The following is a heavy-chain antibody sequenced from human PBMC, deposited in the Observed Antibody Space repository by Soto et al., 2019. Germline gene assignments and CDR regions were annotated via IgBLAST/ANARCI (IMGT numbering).Heavy chain of an antibody. J-gene: IGHJ4*02. CDR1: SASIISEQR. CDR3: ARSFGWDAIDQ. D-gene: IGHD6-19*01. CDR2: IHHSGST. Sequence: QMQLQESGPGLVKPSETLSLTCAVSSASIISEQRWSWVRQPPGKGLEWIGEIHHSGSTNNNPSLRSRVTMSADKSKTQFSLNLNSVTAADTAVYYCARSFGWDAIDQWGQGTLVIVSS. V-gene: IGHV4-4*02.